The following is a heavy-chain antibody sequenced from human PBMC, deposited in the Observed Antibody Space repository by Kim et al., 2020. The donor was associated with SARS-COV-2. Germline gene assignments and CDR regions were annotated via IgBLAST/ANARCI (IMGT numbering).Heavy chain of an antibody. CDR3: ARGYSGYEDY. Sequence: SETLSLTCTVSGDSLSGSPYYWGWIRQPPGKGLEWIGSIYYTGSTYYNPSLQSRVTISVDTSKNHFSLKLTSVTAADTALYYCARGYSGYEDYWGQGTLVTVSS. V-gene: IGHV4-39*02. CDR1: GDSLSGSPYY. D-gene: IGHD5-12*01. CDR2: IYYTGST. J-gene: IGHJ4*02.